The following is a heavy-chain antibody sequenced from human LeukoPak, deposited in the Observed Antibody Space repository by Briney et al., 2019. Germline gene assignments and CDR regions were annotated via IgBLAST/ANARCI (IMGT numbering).Heavy chain of an antibody. CDR1: GFTFSSYG. J-gene: IGHJ4*02. D-gene: IGHD3-9*01. Sequence: QTGGSLRLSCAASGFTFSSYGMHWVRQAPGKGLEWAAFIRYDGSNKYYADSVKGRFTISRDNSKNTLYLQMNSLRAEDTAVYYCAKDVTPHLLLGFAFDYWGQGTLVTVSS. CDR3: AKDVTPHLLLGFAFDY. V-gene: IGHV3-30*02. CDR2: IRYDGSNK.